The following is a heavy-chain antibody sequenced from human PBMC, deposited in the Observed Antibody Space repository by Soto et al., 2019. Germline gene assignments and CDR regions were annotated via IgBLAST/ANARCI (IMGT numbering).Heavy chain of an antibody. D-gene: IGHD3-10*01. CDR2: IYHSGST. V-gene: IGHV4-4*02. CDR1: GGSISSSNW. Sequence: PSETLSLTCAVSGGSISSSNWWSWVRQPPGKGLEWIGEIYHSGSTNYNPSLKSRVTISVDKSKNQFSLKLSSVTAADTAVYYCARVGSGSYFGMDVWGQGTTVTVSS. CDR3: ARVGSGSYFGMDV. J-gene: IGHJ6*02.